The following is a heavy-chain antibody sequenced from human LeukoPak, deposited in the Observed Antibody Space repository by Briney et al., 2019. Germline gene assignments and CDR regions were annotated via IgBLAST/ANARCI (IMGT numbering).Heavy chain of an antibody. J-gene: IGHJ4*01. V-gene: IGHV3-48*02. D-gene: IGHD3-10*01. Sequence: PGGSLRLSCAACGFTFNRHSMNWVRQAPGRGLEWVSYISSSSSVIYYADSVKGRFTISRDNAKNSLYLQMNSLRDEDTAVYYCARDMSLRWFGHLFDYLGYGPLVTVSS. CDR3: ARDMSLRWFGHLFDY. CDR2: ISSSSSVI. CDR1: GFTFNRHS.